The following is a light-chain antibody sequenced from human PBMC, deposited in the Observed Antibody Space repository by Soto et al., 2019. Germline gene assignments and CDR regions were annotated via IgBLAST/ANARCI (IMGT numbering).Light chain of an antibody. CDR1: QRISSSY. Sequence: EIVLTQSPGTLSLSPGERATLSCRASQRISSSYLAWYQQKPGQAPRLLIYGASSRATGIPDRFSGSGSGTDFTLTISRLEAEDFALYYCQQYGNSPLTFGGGTKVEIK. V-gene: IGKV3-20*01. CDR3: QQYGNSPLT. J-gene: IGKJ4*01. CDR2: GAS.